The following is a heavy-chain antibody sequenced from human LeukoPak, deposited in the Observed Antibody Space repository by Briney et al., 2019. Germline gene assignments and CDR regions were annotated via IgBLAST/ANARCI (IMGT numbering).Heavy chain of an antibody. V-gene: IGHV3-23*01. J-gene: IGHJ3*02. Sequence: PGGSLRLSCAASGFTFSSYAMSWVRQAPGKGLEWVSAISGSGGSTYYADSVKGRFTISRDNSKNTLYLQMNSLRAEDTAVYYCATWGYDYVWGSYRNDAFDTWGQGTMVTVSS. CDR3: ATWGYDYVWGSYRNDAFDT. CDR1: GFTFSSYA. CDR2: ISGSGGST. D-gene: IGHD3-16*02.